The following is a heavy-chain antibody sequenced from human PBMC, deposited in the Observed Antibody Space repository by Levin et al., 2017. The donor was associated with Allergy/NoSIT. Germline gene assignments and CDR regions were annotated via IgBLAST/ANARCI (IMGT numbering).Heavy chain of an antibody. D-gene: IGHD4-11*01. CDR2: INPNSGGT. Sequence: ASVKVSCKASGYTFTGYYMHWVRQAPGQGLEWMGRINPNSGGTNYAQKFQGRVTMTRDTSISTAYMELSRLRSDDTAVYYCARAPDDYSNAGDFDYWGQGTLVTVSS. CDR1: GYTFTGYY. V-gene: IGHV1-2*06. J-gene: IGHJ4*02. CDR3: ARAPDDYSNAGDFDY.